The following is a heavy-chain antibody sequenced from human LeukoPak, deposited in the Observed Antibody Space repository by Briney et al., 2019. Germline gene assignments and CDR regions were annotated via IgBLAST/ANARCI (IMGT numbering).Heavy chain of an antibody. CDR2: ISAYNDNT. Sequence: ASVKVSCKASGYTFTSYYMHWVRRAPGQGLEWMGWISAYNDNTNYAQKLQGRVTMTTDTSTSTAYMELRRLRSDDTAVYYCARDLGRYCSGGSCHYYSYYMDVWGKGTTVTVSS. CDR1: GYTFTSYY. V-gene: IGHV1-18*04. D-gene: IGHD2-15*01. CDR3: ARDLGRYCSGGSCHYYSYYMDV. J-gene: IGHJ6*03.